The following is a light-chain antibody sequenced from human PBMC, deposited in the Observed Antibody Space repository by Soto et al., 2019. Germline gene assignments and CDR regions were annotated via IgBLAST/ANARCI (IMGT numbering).Light chain of an antibody. CDR1: QSVSSN. Sequence: EIVMTQSPATLSVSPGERATLSCRASQSVSSNLAWYQQKPGQAPRLLIYGASTRATGIPARFSGSGSGTDFTLTISSLEPEDFAVYYCQQRRNWPITFGQGTRLENK. V-gene: IGKV3-11*01. CDR2: GAS. CDR3: QQRRNWPIT. J-gene: IGKJ5*01.